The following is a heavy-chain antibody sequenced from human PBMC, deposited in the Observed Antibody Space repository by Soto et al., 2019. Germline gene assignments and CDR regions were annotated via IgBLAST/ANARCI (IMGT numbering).Heavy chain of an antibody. D-gene: IGHD3-10*01. J-gene: IGHJ6*03. Sequence: QVQLQQWGAGLLKPSEPLSLTCAVYGGSFSGYQWSWIRQTPGKGLEWIGGINDSGDINYNPSLKSRVTILVDSPKKQISLRLSSVTAADTAVYYCARGLILWFGELSRRGGYYYYIDVWGKGTTVTVSS. CDR1: GGSFSGYQ. CDR3: ARGLILWFGELSRRGGYYYYIDV. V-gene: IGHV4-34*01. CDR2: INDSGDI.